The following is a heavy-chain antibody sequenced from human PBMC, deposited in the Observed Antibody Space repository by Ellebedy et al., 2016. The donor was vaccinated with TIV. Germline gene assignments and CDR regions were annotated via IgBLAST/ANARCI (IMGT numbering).Heavy chain of an antibody. CDR2: INHSGST. J-gene: IGHJ5*02. CDR3: ARGGWRATVTTRTRFDP. V-gene: IGHV4-34*01. D-gene: IGHD4-17*01. CDR1: GGSFSGYY. Sequence: MPGGSLRLSCAVYGGSFSGYYWSWIRQPPGKGLEWIGEINHSGSTNYNPSLKSRVTISVDTSKNQFSLKLSSVTAADTAVYYCARGGWRATVTTRTRFDPWGQGTLVTVSS.